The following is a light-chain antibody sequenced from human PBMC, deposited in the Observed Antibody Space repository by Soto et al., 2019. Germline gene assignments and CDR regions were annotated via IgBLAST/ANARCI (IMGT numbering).Light chain of an antibody. J-gene: IGKJ4*01. CDR1: QSVTSNY. V-gene: IGKV3-20*01. Sequence: EIVLTQSPAALSLSPGERATLSCRASQSVTSNYLAWYQQKPGQAPRLLIYDASSRATGIPDRFSGGGSGTDFTLTISRLEPEDFAVYYCQQFSRYPLTFGGGTKVDIK. CDR3: QQFSRYPLT. CDR2: DAS.